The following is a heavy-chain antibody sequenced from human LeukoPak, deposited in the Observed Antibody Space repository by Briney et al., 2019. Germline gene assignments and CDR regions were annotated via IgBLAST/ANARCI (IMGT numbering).Heavy chain of an antibody. CDR1: GFTFSSYW. V-gene: IGHV3-74*01. Sequence: PGGSLRLSCAASGFTFSSYWMHWVRQAPGKGLVWVSRINSDGSSTSYADSVKGRFTISRDNAKNTLYLQMNSLRAEDTAVYYCAKDMEGGRYYDSSGYCFDYWGQGTLVTVSS. D-gene: IGHD3-22*01. J-gene: IGHJ4*02. CDR2: INSDGSST. CDR3: AKDMEGGRYYDSSGYCFDY.